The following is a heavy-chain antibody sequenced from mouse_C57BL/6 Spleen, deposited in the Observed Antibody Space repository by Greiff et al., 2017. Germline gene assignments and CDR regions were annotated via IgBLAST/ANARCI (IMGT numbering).Heavy chain of an antibody. CDR2: ISDGGSYT. CDR3: ARDRTTVVAYYAMDY. J-gene: IGHJ4*01. D-gene: IGHD1-1*01. Sequence: EVKLQESGGGLVKPGGSLKLSCAASGFTFSSYAMSWVRQTPEKRLEWVATISDGGSYTYYPDNVKGRFTISRDNAKNNLYLQMSHLKSEDTAMYYCARDRTTVVAYYAMDYWGQGTSVTVSS. CDR1: GFTFSSYA. V-gene: IGHV5-4*01.